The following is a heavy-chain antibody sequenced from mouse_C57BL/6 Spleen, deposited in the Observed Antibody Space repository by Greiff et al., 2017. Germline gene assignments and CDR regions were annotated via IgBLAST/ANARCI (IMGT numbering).Heavy chain of an antibody. CDR3: ARLTGTGFDY. D-gene: IGHD4-1*01. J-gene: IGHJ2*01. V-gene: IGHV7-3*01. CDR2: IRNKANGYTT. Sequence: EVQLQESGGGLVQPGGSLSLSCAASGFTFTDYYMSWVRQPPGKALEWLGFIRNKANGYTTEYSASLKGRFTISRDNSQSILYLQMNALRAEDSATYYCARLTGTGFDYWGQGTTLTVSS. CDR1: GFTFTDYY.